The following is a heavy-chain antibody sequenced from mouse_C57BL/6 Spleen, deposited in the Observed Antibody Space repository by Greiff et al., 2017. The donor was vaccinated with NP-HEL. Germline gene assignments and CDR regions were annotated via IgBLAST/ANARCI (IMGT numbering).Heavy chain of an antibody. Sequence: VKLVESGAELARPGASVKLSCKASGYTFTSYGISWVKQRTGQGLEWIGEIYPRSGNTYYNEKFKGKATLTADKSSSTAYMELRSLTSEDSAVYFCARENWDAWFAYWGQGTLVTVSA. J-gene: IGHJ3*01. CDR1: GYTFTSYG. CDR2: IYPRSGNT. D-gene: IGHD4-1*01. V-gene: IGHV1-81*01. CDR3: ARENWDAWFAY.